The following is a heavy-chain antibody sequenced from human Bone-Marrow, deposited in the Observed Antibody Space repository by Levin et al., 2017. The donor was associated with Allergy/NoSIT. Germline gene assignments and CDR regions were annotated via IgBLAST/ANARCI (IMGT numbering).Heavy chain of an antibody. CDR3: ITTYCSGGNCYAVAYGY. V-gene: IGHV3-15*01. CDR1: GFTFYNAW. CDR2: IKSTTDGGTA. Sequence: PGGSLRLSCAASGFTFYNAWMTWVRQAPGKGLEWVDHIKSTTDGGTAVYAAPVKGRFAISRDDSQNTVYLQMNSLKIEDTAVYYCITTYCSGGNCYAVAYGYWGQGTQVTVSS. D-gene: IGHD2-15*01. J-gene: IGHJ4*02.